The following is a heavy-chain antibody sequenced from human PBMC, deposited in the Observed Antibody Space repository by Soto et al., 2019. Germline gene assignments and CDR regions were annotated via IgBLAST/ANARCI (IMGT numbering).Heavy chain of an antibody. CDR1: GFTFSSYA. CDR2: ISYDGSNK. V-gene: IGHV3-30-3*01. J-gene: IGHJ4*02. Sequence: QVQLVESGGGVVQPGRSLRLSCAASGFTFSSYAMHWVRQAPGKGLEWVAVISYDGSNKYYADSVKGRFTISRDNSKNTLYLQMNSLSAEETAVYYCARVPTVVTTAYYFDYWGQGTLVTVSS. CDR3: ARVPTVVTTAYYFDY. D-gene: IGHD4-17*01.